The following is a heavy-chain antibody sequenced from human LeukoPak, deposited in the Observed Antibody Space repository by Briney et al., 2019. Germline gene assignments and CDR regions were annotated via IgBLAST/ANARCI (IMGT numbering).Heavy chain of an antibody. Sequence: PSETLSLTCAVYGGSFSGYYWSWIRQPPGKGLEWIGEINHSGSTNYNPSLKSRVTISVDTSKNQFSLKLSSVTAADAAVYYCARGNYGFNWFDPWGQGTLVTVSS. J-gene: IGHJ5*02. CDR2: INHSGST. D-gene: IGHD4-11*01. V-gene: IGHV4-34*01. CDR1: GGSFSGYY. CDR3: ARGNYGFNWFDP.